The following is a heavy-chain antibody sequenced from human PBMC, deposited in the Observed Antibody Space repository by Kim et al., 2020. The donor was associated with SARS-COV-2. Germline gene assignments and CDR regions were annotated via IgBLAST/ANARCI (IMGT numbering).Heavy chain of an antibody. CDR1: GGSISSYY. Sequence: SETLSLTCTVSGGSISSYYWSWIRQPPGKGLEWIGYIYYSGSTNYNPSLKSRVTISVDTSKNQFSLKLSSVTAADTAVYYCARHTMVRGRFIPSLDYWGQGTLVTVSS. V-gene: IGHV4-59*01. CDR2: IYYSGST. J-gene: IGHJ4*02. CDR3: ARHTMVRGRFIPSLDY. D-gene: IGHD3-10*01.